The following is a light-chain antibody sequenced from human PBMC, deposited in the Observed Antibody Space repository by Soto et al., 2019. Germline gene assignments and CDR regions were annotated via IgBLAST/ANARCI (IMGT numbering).Light chain of an antibody. CDR2: GTS. CDR1: QSVSSSY. CDR3: QQYGNSRWT. J-gene: IGKJ1*01. V-gene: IGKV3-20*01. Sequence: EIVLTQSPDTLSLSPGERATLSCRASQSVSSSYLAWYQQTPGQAPRLLIYGTSNRATGIPDRFSGSGSGKDFPLTFSILESEAFAAYYCQQYGNSRWTFGQGTKVDIK.